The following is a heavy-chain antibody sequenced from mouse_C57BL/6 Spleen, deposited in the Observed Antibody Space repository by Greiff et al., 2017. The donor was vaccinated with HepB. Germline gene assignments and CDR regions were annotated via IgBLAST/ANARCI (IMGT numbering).Heavy chain of an antibody. D-gene: IGHD1-1*01. CDR3: ARNDYYYGSRALNFDV. J-gene: IGHJ1*03. Sequence: VQLQQSGPGLVQPSQSLSITCTVSGFSLTSYGVHWVRQSPGKGLEWLGVIWSGGSTDYNAAFISRLSISKDNSKSQVFFKMNSLQAEDTAIYYCARNDYYYGSRALNFDVWGTGTTVTVSS. CDR2: IWSGGST. V-gene: IGHV2-2*01. CDR1: GFSLTSYG.